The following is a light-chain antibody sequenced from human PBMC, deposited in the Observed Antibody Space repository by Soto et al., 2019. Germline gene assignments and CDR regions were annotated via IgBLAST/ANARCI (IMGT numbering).Light chain of an antibody. Sequence: EIVLTQSPGTLSPSPGERATLSCRASQSVSNNYLAWYQQKPGQAPRLLIYGASNRATGIPDRFSGSGSGTDFTLTISRLEPEDFAVYYCQQYGSSGTFGQGTKVEIK. CDR2: GAS. J-gene: IGKJ1*01. CDR1: QSVSNNY. V-gene: IGKV3-20*01. CDR3: QQYGSSGT.